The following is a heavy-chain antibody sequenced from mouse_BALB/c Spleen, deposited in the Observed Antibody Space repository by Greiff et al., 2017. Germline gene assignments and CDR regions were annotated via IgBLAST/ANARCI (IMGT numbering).Heavy chain of an antibody. Sequence: DVKLVESGGGLVKPGGSLKLSCAASGFTFSSYAMSWVRQTPEKRLEWVATISSGGSYTYYPDSVKGRFTISRDNAKNTLYLQMSSLRSEDTAMYYCARGNDDFAYWGQGTLVTVSA. J-gene: IGHJ3*01. CDR2: ISSGGSYT. CDR1: GFTFSSYA. D-gene: IGHD2-2*01. CDR3: ARGNDDFAY. V-gene: IGHV5-9-3*01.